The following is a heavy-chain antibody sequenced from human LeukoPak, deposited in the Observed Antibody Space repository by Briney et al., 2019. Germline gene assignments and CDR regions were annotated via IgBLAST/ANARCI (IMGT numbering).Heavy chain of an antibody. Sequence: PGGSLRLSCAASGFTFSSYSMNWVRQAPGKGLEWVSSISSSNSYIYYADSVKGRFTISRDNAKNSLYLQMNSLRAEDTAVYYCARDQNSPGDYPTYYYDSSGADLWGQGTLVTVSS. CDR2: ISSSNSYI. D-gene: IGHD3-22*01. V-gene: IGHV3-21*01. J-gene: IGHJ5*02. CDR1: GFTFSSYS. CDR3: ARDQNSPGDYPTYYYDSSGADL.